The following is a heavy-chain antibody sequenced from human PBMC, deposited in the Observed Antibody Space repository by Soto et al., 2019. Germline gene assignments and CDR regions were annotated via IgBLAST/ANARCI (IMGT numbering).Heavy chain of an antibody. CDR1: GFTFSSYW. CDR3: GRASVPGRY. D-gene: IGHD1-1*01. Sequence: EVQLVESGGGLVQPGGSLRLSCVGSGFTFSSYWMHWVRQAPGKGLVWVSRLNGDGSSISYADSVKGRFTISRDNARNTLYLQMNSLRVEDTAVYYCGRASVPGRYWGQGTLVSVSS. V-gene: IGHV3-74*01. CDR2: LNGDGSSI. J-gene: IGHJ1*01.